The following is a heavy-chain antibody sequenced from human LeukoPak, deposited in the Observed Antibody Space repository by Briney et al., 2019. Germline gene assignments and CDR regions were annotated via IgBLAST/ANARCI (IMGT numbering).Heavy chain of an antibody. Sequence: ASVKVSFKASGYTFTGYYMHWVRPAPGQGLEWMGWINPNSGGTNYPQKFQGRVTMTRDTSISTAYMELSRLRSDDTAVYYCAKHYDFWSGYYTAVGFDPWGQGTLVTVSS. J-gene: IGHJ5*02. D-gene: IGHD3-3*01. CDR3: AKHYDFWSGYYTAVGFDP. CDR1: GYTFTGYY. V-gene: IGHV1-2*02. CDR2: INPNSGGT.